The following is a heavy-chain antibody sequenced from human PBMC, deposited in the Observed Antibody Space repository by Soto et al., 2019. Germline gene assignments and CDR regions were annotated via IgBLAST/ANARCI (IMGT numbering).Heavy chain of an antibody. CDR3: AKDPSPQAIPAVTPGWFDP. D-gene: IGHD4-4*01. CDR1: GDSIRDGGYY. J-gene: IGHJ5*02. V-gene: IGHV4-31*03. Sequence: SETLSLTCTVSGDSIRDGGYYWAWIRQRPGQDLEWMGYIYFTGKANYNPSLENRLTISVDMSRRQLYLRLTCVTAADTAVYFCAKDPSPQAIPAVTPGWFDPWGQGIAVTVSS. CDR2: IYFTGKA.